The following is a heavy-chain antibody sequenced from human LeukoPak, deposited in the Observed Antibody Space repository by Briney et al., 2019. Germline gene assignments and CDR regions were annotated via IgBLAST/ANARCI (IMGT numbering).Heavy chain of an antibody. CDR1: GFTVSSNY. Sequence: GGSLRLSCAASGFTVSSNYMSWVRQAPGKGLVWVSRINSDGSSTSYADSVKGRFTISRDNAKNTLYLQMNSLRAEDTAVCYCAREDDYVWGSYRVDAFDIWGQGTMVTVSS. CDR3: AREDDYVWGSYRVDAFDI. V-gene: IGHV3-74*01. D-gene: IGHD3-16*02. J-gene: IGHJ3*02. CDR2: INSDGSST.